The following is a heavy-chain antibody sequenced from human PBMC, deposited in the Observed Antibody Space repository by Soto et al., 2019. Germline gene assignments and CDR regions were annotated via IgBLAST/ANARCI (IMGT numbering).Heavy chain of an antibody. V-gene: IGHV4-39*01. CDR1: GGSISSSSYY. Sequence: QLQMQESGPGLVKPSETLSLTCTVSGGSISSSSYYWGWIRQPPGRGLEWIGTMYYSGSTYYNSSLKSRVTISGDTSKTQFSLKLTSVTAADTAVYYCARSVALPGTRNSDYWGQGTLVTVSS. D-gene: IGHD6-19*01. CDR3: ARSVALPGTRNSDY. J-gene: IGHJ4*02. CDR2: MYYSGST.